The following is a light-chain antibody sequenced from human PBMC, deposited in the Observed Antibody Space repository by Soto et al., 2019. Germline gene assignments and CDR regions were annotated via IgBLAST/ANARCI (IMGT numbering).Light chain of an antibody. J-gene: IGKJ4*01. CDR1: QGVSNW. V-gene: IGKV1-12*01. CDR2: AAS. Sequence: DIQMTQSPSSVSASVGDRVTITCRASQGVSNWLAWYQQKPGKAPKLLIYAASTLRSGVPSRFRGSGSGTDFTFTISSLQPEDFATYYCQQYNNFPPTFGGGTKVEIK. CDR3: QQYNNFPPT.